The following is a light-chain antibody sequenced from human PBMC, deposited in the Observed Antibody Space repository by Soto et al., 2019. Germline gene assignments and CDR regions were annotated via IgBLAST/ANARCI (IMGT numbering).Light chain of an antibody. CDR2: DAS. CDR1: QSVNTY. J-gene: IGKJ2*01. V-gene: IGKV3-11*01. CDR3: QRRGDWPLYT. Sequence: EIVLTQSPATLSLSPGERATLSCRASQSVNTYLARYQQKPGQAPRVLIYDASDRATGIPARFSGSGSGTDFTLTISSLEPEDSAVYYCQRRGDWPLYTFGQGTKLEIK.